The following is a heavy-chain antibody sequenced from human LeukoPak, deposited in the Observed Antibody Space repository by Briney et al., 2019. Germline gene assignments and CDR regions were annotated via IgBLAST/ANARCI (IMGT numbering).Heavy chain of an antibody. CDR1: GFTFSSYS. D-gene: IGHD3-22*01. V-gene: IGHV3-21*01. CDR3: ARSYYDSSGYYVKDDAFDI. Sequence: GGSLRLSCAASGFTFSSYSMNWVRQAPGKGLEWVSSISSSSYIYYADSVTGRFTISRDNAKNSLYLQMNSLRAEDTAVYYCARSYYDSSGYYVKDDAFDIWGQGTMVTVSS. J-gene: IGHJ3*02. CDR2: ISSSSYI.